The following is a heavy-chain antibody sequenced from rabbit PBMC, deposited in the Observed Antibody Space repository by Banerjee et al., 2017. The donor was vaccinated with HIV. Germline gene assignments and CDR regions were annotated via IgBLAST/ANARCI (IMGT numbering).Heavy chain of an antibody. CDR2: IYAGSVGST. J-gene: IGHJ6*01. CDR1: GFSFSLKYV. V-gene: IGHV1S45*01. Sequence: QEYLEESGGDLVKPEGSLTLTCTASGFSFSLKYVMCWVRQAPGKGLEWIACIYAGSVGSTDYASWAKGRFTISKTSSTTVTLQMSRLTAADTATYFCARVWELWGPGTLVTVS. D-gene: IGHD4-2*01. CDR3: ARVWEL.